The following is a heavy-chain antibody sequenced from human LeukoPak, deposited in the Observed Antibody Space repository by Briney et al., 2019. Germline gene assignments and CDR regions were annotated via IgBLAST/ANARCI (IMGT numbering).Heavy chain of an antibody. V-gene: IGHV4-59*12. J-gene: IGHJ4*02. CDR2: IYYSGTT. Sequence: PSETLSLTCTVSGGSISSYYWSWIRQPPGKGLEWIGYIYYSGTTKYNPSLKSRVTISVDTSKNQFSLKLSSVTAADTAVYYCARPSISGSYFPQGFDYWGQGTLVTVSS. CDR1: GGSISSYY. CDR3: ARPSISGSYFPQGFDY. D-gene: IGHD1-26*01.